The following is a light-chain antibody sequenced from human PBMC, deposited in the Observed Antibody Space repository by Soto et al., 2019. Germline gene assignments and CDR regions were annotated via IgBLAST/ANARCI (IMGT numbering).Light chain of an antibody. Sequence: DIQMTQSPSSLSASVRDRVTITCRASQGINYYVAWYQQKPGKVPKLLIYAASTLQSGVPSRLSGSGSGTDFALTISRPQPGDVGTYYRQKYDGAPGGTFGQGTKVEIK. CDR1: QGINYY. CDR3: QKYDGAPGGT. V-gene: IGKV1-27*01. CDR2: AAS. J-gene: IGKJ1*01.